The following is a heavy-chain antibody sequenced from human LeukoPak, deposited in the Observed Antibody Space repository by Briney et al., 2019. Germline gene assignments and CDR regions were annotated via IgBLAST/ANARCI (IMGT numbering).Heavy chain of an antibody. V-gene: IGHV1-18*01. J-gene: IGHJ4*02. Sequence: GASVKVSCKPSGYTFTTYGISWVRQAPGQGLEWMGWININNGNTHYAQKLQGRVTMTTDTSTRTAYMELSSLRSDDTAMYFCAAGRGYGYDLYWGQGTLVTVSS. CDR1: GYTFTTYG. D-gene: IGHD5-18*01. CDR2: ININNGNT. CDR3: AAGRGYGYDLY.